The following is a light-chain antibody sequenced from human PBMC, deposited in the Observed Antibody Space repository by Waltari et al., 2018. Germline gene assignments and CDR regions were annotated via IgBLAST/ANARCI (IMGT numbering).Light chain of an antibody. J-gene: IGLJ2*01. Sequence: QSALTQPASVSGSPGQSITISCTGTSSGVGNYDLVSWYQHHPGRTPKPIISGANERPSGVSHRFSGSKSGIAASLTISGLQAEDEADYYCCSYLGSNTWVFGGGTKLTVL. V-gene: IGLV2-23*01. CDR3: CSYLGSNTWV. CDR1: SSGVGNYDL. CDR2: GAN.